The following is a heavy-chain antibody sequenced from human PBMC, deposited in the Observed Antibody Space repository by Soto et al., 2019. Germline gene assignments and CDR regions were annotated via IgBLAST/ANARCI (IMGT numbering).Heavy chain of an antibody. V-gene: IGHV4-34*01. Sequence: SETLSLTCAVYGGSFSGYYWSWIRQPPGKGLEWIGEINHSGSTNYNPSLKSRVTISVDTSKNQFSLKLSSVTAADTAVYYCARDRRLMTMVRGVRLWFDPWGQGTLVTVSS. CDR3: ARDRRLMTMVRGVRLWFDP. D-gene: IGHD3-10*01. J-gene: IGHJ5*02. CDR1: GGSFSGYY. CDR2: INHSGST.